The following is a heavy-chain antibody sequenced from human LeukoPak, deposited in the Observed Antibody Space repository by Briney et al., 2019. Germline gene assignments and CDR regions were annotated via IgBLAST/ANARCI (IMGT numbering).Heavy chain of an antibody. J-gene: IGHJ4*02. CDR2: TYYRSKWYS. Sequence: SQTLSLTCSISGDIVSSDSATWNWIRQSPSRGLEWLGRTYYRSKWYSPYAVSVKSRISINSDTSKNQFSLQLNSVTPEDTAIYYCARGPQWLNYWGQGTLVTVSS. CDR1: GDIVSSDSAT. CDR3: ARGPQWLNY. D-gene: IGHD6-19*01. V-gene: IGHV6-1*01.